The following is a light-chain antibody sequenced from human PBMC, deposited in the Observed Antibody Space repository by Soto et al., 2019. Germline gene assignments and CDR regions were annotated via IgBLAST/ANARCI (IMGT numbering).Light chain of an antibody. CDR1: QSVSSSY. CDR2: DAS. Sequence: EIVLTQSPGTLSLSPGERATLSCRASQSVSSSYLAWYQQKPGQAPRLLIYDASRATGIPDRFSGSGSGTDFTLTITRLETEDFDVYYCQHYGTSALFGPGTKVDI. J-gene: IGKJ3*01. CDR3: QHYGTSAL. V-gene: IGKV3-20*01.